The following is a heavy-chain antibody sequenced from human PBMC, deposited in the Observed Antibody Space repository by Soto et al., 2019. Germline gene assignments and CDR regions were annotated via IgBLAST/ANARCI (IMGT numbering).Heavy chain of an antibody. CDR1: GASISGFY. V-gene: IGHV4-4*07. J-gene: IGHJ4*02. Sequence: SETLSLTCTVSGASISGFYWSWIRKSAGKGLEWIGRIYATGTTDYNPSLKSRVMMSVDTSKKQFSLKLRSVTAADTAVYYCAKDFERSAFDHWGQGTPVTVSS. CDR3: AKDFERSAFDH. CDR2: IYATGTT. D-gene: IGHD3-9*01.